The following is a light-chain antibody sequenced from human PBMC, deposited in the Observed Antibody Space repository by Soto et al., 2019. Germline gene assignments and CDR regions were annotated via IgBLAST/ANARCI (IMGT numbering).Light chain of an antibody. V-gene: IGLV2-14*01. CDR3: SSYTSSSTVV. CDR2: DVS. CDR1: SSDVGAYNY. J-gene: IGLJ2*01. Sequence: QSVLTQPASVSGSPGQSITISCTGTSSDVGAYNYVSWYQKHPGRAPKLMIYDVSNRPSGVSNRFSGSKSGNTASLTISGLQAEDEADYYCSSYTSSSTVVFGGGTKL.